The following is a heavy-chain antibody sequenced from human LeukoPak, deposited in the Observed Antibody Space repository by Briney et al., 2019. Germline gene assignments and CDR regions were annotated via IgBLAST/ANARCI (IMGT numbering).Heavy chain of an antibody. D-gene: IGHD3-22*01. CDR2: ISAYNGDT. J-gene: IGHJ4*02. Sequence: GASVKVSCKASGYTFTSYAFRWVRQAPGQGLEWMGWISAYNGDTNYAQKFQGRVTMTTDTSTSTAYMDLRGLRSDDTAVYYCARAAISKDGSGYFYWGQGTLVTVSS. V-gene: IGHV1-18*01. CDR1: GYTFTSYA. CDR3: ARAAISKDGSGYFY.